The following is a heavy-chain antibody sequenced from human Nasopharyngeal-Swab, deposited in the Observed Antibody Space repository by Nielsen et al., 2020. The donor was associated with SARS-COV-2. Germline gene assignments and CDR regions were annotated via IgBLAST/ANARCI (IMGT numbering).Heavy chain of an antibody. V-gene: IGHV3-33*01. D-gene: IGHD2-8*01. Sequence: WIRQPPGKGLEWVAVIWYDGSNKYYADSVKGRFTISRDNSKNTLYLQMNSLRAEDPAVYYCARDLYGMDVWGQGTTVTVSS. CDR3: ARDLYGMDV. CDR2: IWYDGSNK. J-gene: IGHJ6*02.